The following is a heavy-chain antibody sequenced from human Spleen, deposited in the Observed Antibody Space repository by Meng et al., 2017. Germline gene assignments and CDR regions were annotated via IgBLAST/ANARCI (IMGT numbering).Heavy chain of an antibody. V-gene: IGHV1-46*01. D-gene: IGHD6-25*01. Sequence: ASVKVSCKPSGYNFPDYYIHWVRQAPGQGLEWMGIINPSGGSTSYAQKFQGRVTMTRDTSISTAYMELSGLRSDDTAMYYCARDEDISAAGKLFGDYWGQGTLVTVSS. CDR3: ARDEDISAAGKLFGDY. CDR1: GYNFPDYY. CDR2: INPSGGST. J-gene: IGHJ4*02.